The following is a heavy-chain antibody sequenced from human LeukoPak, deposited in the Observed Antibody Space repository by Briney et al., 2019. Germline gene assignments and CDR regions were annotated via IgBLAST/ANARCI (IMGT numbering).Heavy chain of an antibody. CDR3: TRVQFQWFDP. CDR2: IYGGGDT. J-gene: IGHJ5*02. V-gene: IGHV3-66*01. D-gene: IGHD6-19*01. Sequence: GGSLRLSCAASGFTFSITYMAWVRQTPGKGLERVSVIYGGGDTKYADSVKGRFTVARDNSKRTLYLQMTNLRVEDTAVYYCTRVQFQWFDPWGQGALVTVSS. CDR1: GFTFSITY.